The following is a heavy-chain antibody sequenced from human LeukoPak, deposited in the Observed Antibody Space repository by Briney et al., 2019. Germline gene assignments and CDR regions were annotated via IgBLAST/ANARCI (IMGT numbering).Heavy chain of an antibody. V-gene: IGHV4-30-4*08. CDR1: GGSISGGDYY. D-gene: IGHD3-22*01. Sequence: SQTLSLTCTVFGGSISGGDYYWSWIHQPPGKGLEWIGYIYYSGSTYYNPSLKSRVTISVDTSKNQFSLKLSSVTAADTAVYYCARHVRGIVVALDYWGQGTLVTVSS. CDR3: ARHVRGIVVALDY. CDR2: IYYSGST. J-gene: IGHJ4*02.